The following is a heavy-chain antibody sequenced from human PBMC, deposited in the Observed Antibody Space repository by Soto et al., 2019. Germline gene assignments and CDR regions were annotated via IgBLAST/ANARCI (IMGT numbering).Heavy chain of an antibody. V-gene: IGHV3-30-3*01. J-gene: IGHJ6*02. CDR3: ARGDREDIEEVVGVRPGEYSMDV. CDR1: EFTFRIFA. Sequence: QVHLVESGGGGVQPGSSLRLSCAASEFTFRIFAMHWLRQSPGKGLEWVAVISYDGSRKADSVKGRFTVSRDNSWNTLYLQMNSLRAEDTAIYYCARGDREDIEEVVGVRPGEYSMDVWGQGTTVTVSS. CDR2: ISYDGSRK. D-gene: IGHD1-26*01.